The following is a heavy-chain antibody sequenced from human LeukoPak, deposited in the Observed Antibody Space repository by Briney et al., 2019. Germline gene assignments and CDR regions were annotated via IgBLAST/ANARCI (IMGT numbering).Heavy chain of an antibody. J-gene: IGHJ5*02. CDR3: ARDLHTPGDYGDYGSPPNWFDP. Sequence: PSQTLSLTCTVSGGSISSGDYYWSWIRQPPGKGLEWIGYIYYRGSTYYNPSLKSRVTISVDTSKNQFSLKLSSVTAADTAVYYCARDLHTPGDYGDYGSPPNWFDPWGQGTLVTVSS. D-gene: IGHD4-17*01. CDR2: IYYRGST. CDR1: GGSISSGDYY. V-gene: IGHV4-30-4*08.